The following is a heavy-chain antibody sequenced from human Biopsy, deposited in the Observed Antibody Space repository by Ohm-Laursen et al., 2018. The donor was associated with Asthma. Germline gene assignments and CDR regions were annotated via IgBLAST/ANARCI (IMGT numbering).Heavy chain of an antibody. CDR3: ARKAGSCISRTCYSLDF. D-gene: IGHD2-15*01. CDR2: INSVFGTT. CDR1: GGTFNTYV. V-gene: IGHV1-69*13. Sequence: VKISCKPLGGTFNTYVIGWGGQAPGKGLEGMGGINSVFGTTTYPQKFQDRVTITADDSTSTAYMELSSLRSEDTAVYYCARKAGSCISRTCYSLDFWGQGTLVTVSS. J-gene: IGHJ4*02.